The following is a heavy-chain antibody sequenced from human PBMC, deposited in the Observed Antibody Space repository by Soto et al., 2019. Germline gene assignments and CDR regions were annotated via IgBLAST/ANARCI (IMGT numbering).Heavy chain of an antibody. J-gene: IGHJ3*02. CDR1: GYTFTSYF. V-gene: IGHV1-46*01. Sequence: QVQLVQSGAEVKKPGASVKVSCKASGYTFTSYFIHWVRQAPGQGLEWMGVFDPSGVATNSAQKFQGRITLARDTAKGTVYLDLTSPGSGRPAPYYRGRVSRRAFDIWGQGTLVTVSS. CDR3: GRVSRRAFDI. CDR2: FDPSGVAT.